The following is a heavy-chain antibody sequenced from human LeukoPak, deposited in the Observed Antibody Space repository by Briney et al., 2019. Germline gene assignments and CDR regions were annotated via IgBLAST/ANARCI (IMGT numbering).Heavy chain of an antibody. Sequence: SETLSLTCTVSGGSISSGSYYWRWIRQPAGKGLEWIVRIYTSGSTNYNPSLKSRVTISVDTSKNQFSLKLSSVTAADTAVYYCARGITIFGVVIRENWFDRWGQGTLVTVSS. D-gene: IGHD3-3*01. V-gene: IGHV4-61*02. J-gene: IGHJ5*02. CDR1: GGSISSGSYY. CDR2: IYTSGST. CDR3: ARGITIFGVVIRENWFDR.